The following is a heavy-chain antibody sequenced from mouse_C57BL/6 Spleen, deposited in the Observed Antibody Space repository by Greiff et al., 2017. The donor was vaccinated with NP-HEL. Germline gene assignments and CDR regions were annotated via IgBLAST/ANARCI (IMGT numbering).Heavy chain of an antibody. V-gene: IGHV1-81*01. CDR3: ARGGGYERAMDY. CDR2: IYPRSGDT. CDR1: GYTFTSYG. D-gene: IGHD2-2*01. Sequence: VKLQESGAELARPGASVKLSCKASGYTFTSYGISWVKQRHGQGLEWIGEIYPRSGDTYYNEKFKGKATLTADKSSSTAYMELRSLTSEDSAVYFCARGGGYERAMDYWGQGTSVTVSS. J-gene: IGHJ4*01.